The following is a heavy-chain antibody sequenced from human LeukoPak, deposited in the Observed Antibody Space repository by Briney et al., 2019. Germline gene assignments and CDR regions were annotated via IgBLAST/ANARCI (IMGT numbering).Heavy chain of an antibody. CDR1: GFTFSSYS. V-gene: IGHV3-21*01. J-gene: IGHJ6*03. CDR2: ISSSSSYI. D-gene: IGHD2-2*03. CDR3: ARARGYCSSTSCHRRRGGGGLYYYYYMDV. Sequence: GGSLRLSCAASGFTFSSYSMNWVRQAPGKGLEWVSSISSSSSYIYYADSVKGRFTISRDNAKNSLYLQMNSLRAEDTAVYYCARARGYCSSTSCHRRRGGGGLYYYYYMDVWGKGTTVTVSS.